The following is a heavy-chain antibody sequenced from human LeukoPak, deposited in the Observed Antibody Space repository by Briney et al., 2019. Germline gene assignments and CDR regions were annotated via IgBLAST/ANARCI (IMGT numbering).Heavy chain of an antibody. CDR1: GFTFSSYA. V-gene: IGHV3-23*01. CDR3: AKPPAAYYFDY. Sequence: PGGSLRLSCAASGFTFSSYAMSWVRQAPGKGLEWVSSISGSGVSTYYADSVKGRFTISRDNSKNTLYLQMNSLRAEGTAVYYCAKPPAAYYFDYWGQGALVTVCS. CDR2: ISGSGVST. D-gene: IGHD6-25*01. J-gene: IGHJ4*02.